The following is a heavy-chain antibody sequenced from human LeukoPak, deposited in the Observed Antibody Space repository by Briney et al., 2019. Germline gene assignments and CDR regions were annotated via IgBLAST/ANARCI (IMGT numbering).Heavy chain of an antibody. CDR3: ASDLIWVGDLYAFDI. CDR2: ITPSGIGT. D-gene: IGHD3-10*01. V-gene: IGHV1-46*01. CDR1: GDTFRNSY. Sequence: ASVKVSCKASGDTFRNSYIHWVRQAPGQGLEWMGKITPSGIGTSYAQRFQGRVPMTRDTSTSKVFLEMSGLRSEDTAVYYCASDLIWVGDLYAFDIWGQGTMVTVSS. J-gene: IGHJ3*02.